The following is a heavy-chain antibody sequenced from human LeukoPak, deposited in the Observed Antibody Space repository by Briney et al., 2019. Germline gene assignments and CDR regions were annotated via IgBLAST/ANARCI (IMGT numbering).Heavy chain of an antibody. CDR2: ISGSGGST. CDR3: AKDPKGYYYMDV. V-gene: IGHV3-23*01. CDR1: GFTFSSYA. Sequence: GGSLRLSCAASGFTFSSYAMSWVRQAPGQGLEWVSAISGSGGSTYYADSVKGRFTISRDNSKNTLYLQMNSLRAEDTAVYYCAKDPKGYYYMDVWGKGTTVTVSS. J-gene: IGHJ6*03.